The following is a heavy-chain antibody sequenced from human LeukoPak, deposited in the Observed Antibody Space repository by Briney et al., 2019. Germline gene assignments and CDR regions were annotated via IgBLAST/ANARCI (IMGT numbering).Heavy chain of an antibody. CDR1: GGSFSGYY. CDR3: ARHSSSSWPQYGFDI. D-gene: IGHD6-13*01. V-gene: IGHV4-34*01. J-gene: IGHJ3*02. Sequence: SETLSLTCAVYGGSFSGYYRSWIRQPPGEGLEWIGEINHSGSTNYNPSLKSRVTISVDTSKNQFSLKLSSVTAADTAVYYCARHSSSSWPQYGFDIWGQGTMGTVSS. CDR2: INHSGST.